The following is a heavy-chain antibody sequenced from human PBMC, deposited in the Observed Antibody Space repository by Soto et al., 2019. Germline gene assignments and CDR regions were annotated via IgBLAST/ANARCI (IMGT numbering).Heavy chain of an antibody. CDR1: GFTFMSYT. Sequence: LRLSCAASGFTFMSYTMNWVRQAPGTGLEWVASISSSSSYIEYADSLKGRFTISRDNAKNSVHLQMRSLRAEDTAVYYCTRSDYGDAPGYWGQGTLVTVSS. D-gene: IGHD4-17*01. V-gene: IGHV3-21*01. CDR2: ISSSSSYI. CDR3: TRSDYGDAPGY. J-gene: IGHJ4*02.